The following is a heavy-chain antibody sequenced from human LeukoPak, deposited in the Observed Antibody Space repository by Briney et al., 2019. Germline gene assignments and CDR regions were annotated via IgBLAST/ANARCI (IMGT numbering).Heavy chain of an antibody. CDR2: IYYSGST. D-gene: IGHD6-13*01. Sequence: SETLSLTCTVSGGSISSYYWSWIRQPPGKGLEWIGYIYYSGSTNYSPSLKSRVTISVDTSKNQFSLKLSSVTAADTAVYYCASLYSLRYYFDYWGQGTLVTVSS. CDR3: ASLYSLRYYFDY. V-gene: IGHV4-59*08. CDR1: GGSISSYY. J-gene: IGHJ4*02.